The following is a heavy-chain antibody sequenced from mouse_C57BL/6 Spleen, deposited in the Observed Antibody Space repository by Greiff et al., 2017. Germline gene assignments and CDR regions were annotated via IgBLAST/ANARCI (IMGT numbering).Heavy chain of an antibody. CDR1: GFTFSSYA. CDR3: ARVPPAGAWFAY. V-gene: IGHV5-4*01. CDR2: ISDGGSYT. Sequence: EVQLVESGGGLVKPGGSLKLSCAASGFTFSSYAMSWVRQTPEKRLEWVATISDGGSYTYYPDNVKGRFTISRDNAKNNLYLPMSHLKSEDTAMXYCARVPPAGAWFAYWGQGTLVTVSA. J-gene: IGHJ3*01.